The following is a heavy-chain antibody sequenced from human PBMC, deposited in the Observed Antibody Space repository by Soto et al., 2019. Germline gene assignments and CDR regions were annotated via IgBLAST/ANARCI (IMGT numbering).Heavy chain of an antibody. CDR3: APERGSALPGENWFES. V-gene: IGHV3-7*01. J-gene: IGHJ5*01. Sequence: EVQLVESGGGLVQPGGTLSLSCAASGFTFSSYWMSWVRQAPGKGLEWVAHIKQDGSEKYYVDSVKGRFTISRDNAKNSLSLRVHRQRGEDTAVYYCAPERGSALPGENWFESWGQGPMVCVS. D-gene: IGHD3-10*01. CDR1: GFTFSSYW. CDR2: IKQDGSEK.